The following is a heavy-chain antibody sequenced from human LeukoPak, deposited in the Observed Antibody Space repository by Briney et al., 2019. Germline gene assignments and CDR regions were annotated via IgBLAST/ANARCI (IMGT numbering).Heavy chain of an antibody. CDR3: ARVGYYSANYYYYMDV. CDR2: IIPMFGTS. V-gene: IGHV1-69*13. Sequence: ASVKVSCKASGGTFSTYAISWVRQAPGQGLEWMGGIIPMFGTSNYAQKFQGRVTITADESTSTAYMELSSLRSEDTAVYYCARVGYYSANYYYYMDVWGKGTTVTVSS. J-gene: IGHJ6*03. CDR1: GGTFSTYA. D-gene: IGHD3-3*01.